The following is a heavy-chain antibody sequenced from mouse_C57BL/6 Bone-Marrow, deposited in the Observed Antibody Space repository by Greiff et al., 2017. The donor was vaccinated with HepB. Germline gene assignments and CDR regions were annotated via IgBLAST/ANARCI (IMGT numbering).Heavy chain of an antibody. CDR2: IYPGSGST. CDR1: GYTFTSYW. J-gene: IGHJ2*01. Sequence: VKLQQPGAELVKPGASVKMSCKASGYTFTSYWITWVKQRPGQGLEWIGDIYPGSGSTNYNEKFKSKATLTVDTSSSTAYMQLSSLTSEDSAVYYCARSDSSGVRFDYWGQGTTLTVSS. V-gene: IGHV1-55*01. CDR3: ARSDSSGVRFDY. D-gene: IGHD3-2*02.